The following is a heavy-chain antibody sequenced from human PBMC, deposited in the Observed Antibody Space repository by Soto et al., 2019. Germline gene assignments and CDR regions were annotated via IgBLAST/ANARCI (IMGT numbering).Heavy chain of an antibody. CDR3: ARGMAPMWCSSTSCPLYNWFDP. V-gene: IGHV1-3*01. CDR2: INAGNGNT. J-gene: IGHJ5*02. Sequence: GASVKVSCKASGYTFTSYAMHWVRQAPGQRLEWMGWINAGNGNTKYSQKFQGRVTITRDTSASTAYMELSSLRSEDTAVYYCARGMAPMWCSSTSCPLYNWFDPWGQGTLVTVSS. CDR1: GYTFTSYA. D-gene: IGHD2-2*01.